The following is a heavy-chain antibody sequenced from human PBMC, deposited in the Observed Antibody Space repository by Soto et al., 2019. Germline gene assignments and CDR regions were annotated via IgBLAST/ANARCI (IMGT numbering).Heavy chain of an antibody. CDR2: IYHSGGT. Sequence: QVQLQQWGAGLLKPSETLSLTCGVFGGSFSGYYWTWIRQPPGKGLEWIGEIYHSGGTNYHPSLKSRVTISVDTSNNHFSLKLISVTAADTAVYYCARGALVWFGAHDYYGMDVWGQGTTVTVSS. V-gene: IGHV4-34*01. D-gene: IGHD3-10*01. J-gene: IGHJ6*02. CDR3: ARGALVWFGAHDYYGMDV. CDR1: GGSFSGYY.